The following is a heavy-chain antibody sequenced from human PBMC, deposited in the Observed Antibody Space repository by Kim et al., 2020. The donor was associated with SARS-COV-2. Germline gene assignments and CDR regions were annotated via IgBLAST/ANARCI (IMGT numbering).Heavy chain of an antibody. D-gene: IGHD2-21*02. CDR3: ASVIVVVTATPYFDY. J-gene: IGHJ4*02. CDR2: IYYSGST. CDR1: GGSISSSSYY. V-gene: IGHV4-39*01. Sequence: SETLSLTCTVSGGSISSSSYYWGWIRQPPGKGLEWIGSIYYSGSTYYNPSLKSRVTISVDTSKNQFSLKLSSVTAADTAVYYCASVIVVVTATPYFDYWGQGTLVTVSS.